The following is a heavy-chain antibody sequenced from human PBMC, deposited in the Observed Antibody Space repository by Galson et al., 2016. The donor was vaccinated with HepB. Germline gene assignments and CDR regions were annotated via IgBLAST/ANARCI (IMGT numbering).Heavy chain of an antibody. J-gene: IGHJ5*02. CDR2: ISHDESKI. D-gene: IGHD6-19*01. CDR1: GFTFSNYG. CDR3: AKDIRGGWSNCFDP. Sequence: SLRLSCAASGFTFSNYGMHWVRQAPGKGLEWVAVISHDESKIYYADSVKGRFTISRDNSENTLYLQMNSLRAEDTTLYYCAKDIRGGWSNCFDPWGQGTLVTVAS. V-gene: IGHV3-30*18.